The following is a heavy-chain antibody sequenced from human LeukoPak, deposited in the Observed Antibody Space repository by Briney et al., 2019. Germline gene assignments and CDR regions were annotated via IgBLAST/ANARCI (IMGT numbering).Heavy chain of an antibody. V-gene: IGHV3-23*01. J-gene: IGHJ5*02. D-gene: IGHD6-13*01. CDR2: ISGSGGST. CDR3: AKDQGSVAAAVSWFDP. CDR1: GFTFSSYA. Sequence: GGSLRLSCAASGFTFSSYAMSWVRQAPGKGLEWVSAISGSGGSTSYADSVKGRFTISRDNSKNTLYLQMNSLRAEDTAVYYCAKDQGSVAAAVSWFDPWGQGTLVTVSS.